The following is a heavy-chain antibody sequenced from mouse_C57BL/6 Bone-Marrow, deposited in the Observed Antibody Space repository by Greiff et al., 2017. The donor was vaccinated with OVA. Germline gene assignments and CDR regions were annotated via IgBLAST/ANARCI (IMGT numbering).Heavy chain of an antibody. V-gene: IGHV5-4*01. CDR1: GFTFSSYA. CDR2: ISDGGSYT. J-gene: IGHJ2*01. CDR3: ARDGENWDYFDY. D-gene: IGHD4-1*01. Sequence: EVKLVESGGGLVKPGGSLKLSCAASGFTFSSYALSWVRQTPEKRLEWVATISDGGSYTYYPDNIKGRFTISRDNAKNNLYLQMSHLKSEDTAMYYCARDGENWDYFDYWGQGTTLTVSS.